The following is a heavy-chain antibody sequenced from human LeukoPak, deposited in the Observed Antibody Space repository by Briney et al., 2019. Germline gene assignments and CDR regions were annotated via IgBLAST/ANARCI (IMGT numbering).Heavy chain of an antibody. J-gene: IGHJ4*02. D-gene: IGHD1-26*01. CDR1: GYSISSGYY. Sequence: PSETLSLTCTVSGYSISSGYYWGWIRQPPGKGLEWIGYIYYSGSTYYNPSLKSRVTISVDTSKNQFSLKLSSVTAADTAVYYCARGQISGSYRVDYWGQGTLVTVSS. V-gene: IGHV4-30-4*08. CDR2: IYYSGST. CDR3: ARGQISGSYRVDY.